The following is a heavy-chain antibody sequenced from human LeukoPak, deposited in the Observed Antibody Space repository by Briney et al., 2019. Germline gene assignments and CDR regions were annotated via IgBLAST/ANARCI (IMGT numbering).Heavy chain of an antibody. V-gene: IGHV3-23*01. D-gene: IGHD3-3*01. CDR2: ISGSGGST. Sequence: GGSLRLSCAASGFTFSSYAMSWVRQAPGKGLEWVSAISGSGGSTYYADSVKGRFTISRDNSKSTLYLQMNSLRAEDTAVYYCAILDYDFWPMDVWGQGTTVTVSS. CDR1: GFTFSSYA. CDR3: AILDYDFWPMDV. J-gene: IGHJ6*02.